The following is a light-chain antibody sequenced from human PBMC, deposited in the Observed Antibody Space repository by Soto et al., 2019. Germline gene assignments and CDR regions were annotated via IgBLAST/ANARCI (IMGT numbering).Light chain of an antibody. Sequence: EIVMTQTPLSLSVTPGQPASISCRASQSISSNFLAWYQQKPGQAPRLLIYATSSRATGIPGRFSGSGSGTDFTLTISRLEPEDFAVYYCQQYSSSWTFGQGTKVDIK. CDR3: QQYSSSWT. J-gene: IGKJ1*01. V-gene: IGKV3-20*01. CDR1: QSISSNF. CDR2: ATS.